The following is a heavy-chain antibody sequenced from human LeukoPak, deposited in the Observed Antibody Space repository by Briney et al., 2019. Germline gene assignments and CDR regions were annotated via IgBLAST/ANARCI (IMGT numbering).Heavy chain of an antibody. V-gene: IGHV3-21*01. CDR3: ARGRLERLYDAFDI. J-gene: IGHJ3*02. CDR1: GFTFSSYS. CDR2: ISSNSSYI. D-gene: IGHD1-1*01. Sequence: GGSLRLSCAASGFTFSSYSMNWVRQAPGKGLEWVSFISSNSSYIYYADSVKGRFTISRDNAKNSLYLQMNSLRAEDTAVYYCARGRLERLYDAFDIWGQGTMVTVPS.